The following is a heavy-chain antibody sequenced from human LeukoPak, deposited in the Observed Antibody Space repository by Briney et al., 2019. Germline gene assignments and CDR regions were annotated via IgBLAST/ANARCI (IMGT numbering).Heavy chain of an antibody. CDR3: ARDRYYYGSGVNWFDP. CDR2: IYYSGST. CDR1: GGSISSGGYY. V-gene: IGHV4-31*03. J-gene: IGHJ5*02. Sequence: SQTLSLTCTVSGGSISSGGYYWSWIRQHPGKGLEWIGYIYYSGSTYYNPSLKSRVTISVDTSKNQFSLKLSSVTAADTAVYYCARDRYYYGSGVNWFDPWGQGTLVTVSS. D-gene: IGHD3-10*01.